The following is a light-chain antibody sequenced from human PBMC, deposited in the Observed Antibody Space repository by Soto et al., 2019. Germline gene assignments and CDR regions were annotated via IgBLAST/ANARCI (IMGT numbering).Light chain of an antibody. CDR1: QGISSY. CDR3: QQLNIYPLT. J-gene: IGKJ5*01. V-gene: IGKV1-9*01. Sequence: DIQMTQSPSSLSASVGDRVTITCRASQGISSYLAWYQQKPGKAPKLLIYAASNLQSGVPSRFSGSGSGTDFTLTISSLQPEDFATYYCQQLNIYPLTFGQGTRLEIK. CDR2: AAS.